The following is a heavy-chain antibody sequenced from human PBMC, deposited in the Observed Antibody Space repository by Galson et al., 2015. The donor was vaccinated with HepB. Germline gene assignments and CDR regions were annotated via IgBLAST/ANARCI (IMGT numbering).Heavy chain of an antibody. J-gene: IGHJ4*02. CDR1: GFSLDTTGVG. Sequence: PALVKPTQTLTLTCSFSGFSLDTTGVGVGWIRQPPGKALEWLALIYWDDDTPYNPSLKSRLAISKDTSKNQVVLTMPNMDPLDTATYYCARLGTWLGYQFDYWGQGTLVTVSS. D-gene: IGHD3-10*01. CDR2: IYWDDDT. V-gene: IGHV2-5*02. CDR3: ARLGTWLGYQFDY.